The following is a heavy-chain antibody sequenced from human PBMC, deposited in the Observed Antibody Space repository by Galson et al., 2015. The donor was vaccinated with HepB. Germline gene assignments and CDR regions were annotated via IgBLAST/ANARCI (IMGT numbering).Heavy chain of an antibody. CDR2: IKSKADGGTI. J-gene: IGHJ6*03. CDR1: GFTFSHAW. V-gene: IGHV3-15*01. CDR3: TTEILPTMTDFFSYYMDV. Sequence: SLRLSCAASGFTFSHAWMSWVRQAPGKGLEWVGRIKSKADGGTIDYAAPVKGRFIISRDDSENTLYLHMNSLKTEDTALYYCTTEILPTMTDFFSYYMDVWGKGTTVTVSS. D-gene: IGHD2-21*02.